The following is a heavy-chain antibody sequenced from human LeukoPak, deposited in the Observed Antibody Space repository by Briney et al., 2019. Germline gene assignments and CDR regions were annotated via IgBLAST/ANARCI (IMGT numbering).Heavy chain of an antibody. D-gene: IGHD3-16*01. Sequence: GGSLRLSCAASGFTFSSYPMNWVRQAPGKGLEWISNIRSVSDSATYADSVKGRFTISRDNAKNSLYLQINSLRAEDTAVYYCVRDLNWAFDYWGQGTLVTVSS. J-gene: IGHJ4*02. CDR2: IRSVSDSA. CDR3: VRDLNWAFDY. CDR1: GFTFSSYP. V-gene: IGHV3-48*01.